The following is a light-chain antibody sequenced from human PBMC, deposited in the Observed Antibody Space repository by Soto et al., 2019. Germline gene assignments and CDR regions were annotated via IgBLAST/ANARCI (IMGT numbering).Light chain of an antibody. CDR1: SSNIGINY. CDR3: AVWDDSLSAYV. Sequence: QSVLTQPPSASGTPGQRVTISCSGSSSNIGINYVYWYQQRPGTAPKLLTYTNDQRPSGVPDRFSGSKSGTSASLAISGLRSEDEGDYYCAVWDDSLSAYVFGTGTKVTVL. CDR2: TND. J-gene: IGLJ1*01. V-gene: IGLV1-47*02.